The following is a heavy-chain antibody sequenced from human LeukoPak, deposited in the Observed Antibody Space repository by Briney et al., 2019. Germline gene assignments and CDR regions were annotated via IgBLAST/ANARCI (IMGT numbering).Heavy chain of an antibody. Sequence: PGGSLRLSCVASGFSFSSSSMNWVRQTPGKGLEWVSSISYTGTYIYCADSVKGRFTISRDNAQNSLYLQMNSLRAEDTAIYYCVRDRGTYRPIDYWGQGTLVTVSS. CDR2: ISYTGTYI. J-gene: IGHJ4*02. V-gene: IGHV3-21*04. D-gene: IGHD1-26*01. CDR3: VRDRGTYRPIDY. CDR1: GFSFSSSS.